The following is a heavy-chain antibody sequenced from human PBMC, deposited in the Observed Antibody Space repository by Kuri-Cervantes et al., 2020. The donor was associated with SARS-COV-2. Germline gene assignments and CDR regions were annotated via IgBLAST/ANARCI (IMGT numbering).Heavy chain of an antibody. CDR3: AIYCSSTSCYTNAFDI. J-gene: IGHJ3*02. CDR1: GFTFSSYW. CDR2: IKQDGSEK. V-gene: IGHV3-7*02. Sequence: GGSLRLSCAASGFTFSSYWMSWVRQAPGKGLEWVANIKQDGSEKYYVDSVKGRFTISRDNAKNSLYLQMNSLRAEDTAVYYCAIYCSSTSCYTNAFDIWGQGTMVTISS. D-gene: IGHD2-2*02.